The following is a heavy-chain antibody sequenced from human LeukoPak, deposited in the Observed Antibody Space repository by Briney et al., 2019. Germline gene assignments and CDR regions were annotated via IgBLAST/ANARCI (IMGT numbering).Heavy chain of an antibody. D-gene: IGHD3-10*01. CDR3: ARGGAMIRGVFDY. J-gene: IGHJ4*02. CDR1: GFTVSSNY. CDR2: IYSGGST. Sequence: GGSLRLSWIASGFTVSSNYMTWVRQAPGKGLEWVSIIYSGGSTYYADSVQGRFTISRDNSKNTLYLQMNSLRAEDTAVYYCARGGAMIRGVFDYWGQGTLVTVSS. V-gene: IGHV3-66*01.